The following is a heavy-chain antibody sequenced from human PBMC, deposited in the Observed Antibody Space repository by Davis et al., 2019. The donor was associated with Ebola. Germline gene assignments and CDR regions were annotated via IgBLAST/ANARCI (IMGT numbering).Heavy chain of an antibody. D-gene: IGHD5-24*01. Sequence: PSETLSLTCAVYGGSFSGYYWSWIRQPPGKGLEWIGEINHSGSTNYNPSLKSRVTISVDTSKNQFSLKLSSVTAADTAVYYCARGGVEMAPFDYWGQGTLVTVSS. CDR1: GGSFSGYY. J-gene: IGHJ4*02. CDR3: ARGGVEMAPFDY. CDR2: INHSGST. V-gene: IGHV4-34*01.